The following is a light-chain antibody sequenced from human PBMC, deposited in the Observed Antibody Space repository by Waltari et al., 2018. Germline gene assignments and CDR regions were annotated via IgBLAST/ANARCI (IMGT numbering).Light chain of an antibody. CDR3: QQRTT. Sequence: EIVLTQSPATLSLSPGERATLPCRASQSVSSYLAWYQQKPGQAPRLLIYDASNRATGHPARFSGSGSGTDFTLTISSLEPEDFAVYYCQQRTTFGQGTKLEIK. V-gene: IGKV3-11*01. J-gene: IGKJ2*01. CDR1: QSVSSY. CDR2: DAS.